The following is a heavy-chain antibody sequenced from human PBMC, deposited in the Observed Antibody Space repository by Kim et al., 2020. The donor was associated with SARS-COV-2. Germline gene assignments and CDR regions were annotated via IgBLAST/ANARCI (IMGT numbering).Heavy chain of an antibody. Sequence: GKGRFTSSRDNSKNTLNLQMNSLRAEDTAVYYCAKDQLVVPADMYYFDYWGQGTLVTVSS. V-gene: IGHV3-33*06. CDR3: AKDQLVVPADMYYFDY. D-gene: IGHD2-2*01. J-gene: IGHJ4*02.